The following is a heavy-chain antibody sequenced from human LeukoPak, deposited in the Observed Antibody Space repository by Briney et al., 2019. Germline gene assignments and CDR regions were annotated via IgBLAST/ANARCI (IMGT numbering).Heavy chain of an antibody. CDR1: GGSISGGSYY. Sequence: SETLSLTCTVSGGSISGGSYYWGWIRQPPGKGLEWIGSIYYSGSTYYNPSLKSRVTISVDTSKNQFSLKLSSVTAADTAVYYCARDLGSYLFDYWGQGTLVTVSS. J-gene: IGHJ4*02. D-gene: IGHD1-26*01. V-gene: IGHV4-39*07. CDR2: IYYSGST. CDR3: ARDLGSYLFDY.